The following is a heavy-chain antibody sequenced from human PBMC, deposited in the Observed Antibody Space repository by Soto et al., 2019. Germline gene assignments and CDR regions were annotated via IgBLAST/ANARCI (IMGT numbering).Heavy chain of an antibody. J-gene: IGHJ6*02. CDR3: AKDPYIGGRFGGPYYYYYGMDV. Sequence: QVQLVESGGGVVQPGRSLRLSCAASGFTFSSYGMHGVRQAPAKGLEWVAVISYDGSNKYYADSVKGRFTISRDNSKNTLYLQMNSLRAEDTAVYYCAKDPYIGGRFGGPYYYYYGMDVWGQGTTVTVSS. V-gene: IGHV3-30*18. D-gene: IGHD3-16*01. CDR2: ISYDGSNK. CDR1: GFTFSSYG.